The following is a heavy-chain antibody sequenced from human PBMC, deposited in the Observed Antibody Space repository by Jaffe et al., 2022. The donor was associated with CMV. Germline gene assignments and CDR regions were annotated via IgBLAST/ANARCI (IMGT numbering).Heavy chain of an antibody. CDR1: GFSVSSNY. Sequence: EVQLVESGGGLVQPGGSLRLSCAASGFSVSSNYMNWVRQTPGKGLEWVSVIYRDGSTYYAESEKGRFSISRDKSKNTLYLQMNSLRAEDTAVYYCARSLVVVRGPDYYYYMDVWGKGTTVTVSS. CDR3: ARSLVVVRGPDYYYYMDV. D-gene: IGHD2-15*01. V-gene: IGHV3-66*01. J-gene: IGHJ6*03. CDR2: IYRDGST.